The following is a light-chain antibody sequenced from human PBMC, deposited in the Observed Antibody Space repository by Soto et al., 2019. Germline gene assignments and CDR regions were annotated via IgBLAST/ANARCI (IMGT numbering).Light chain of an antibody. V-gene: IGKV1-39*01. CDR3: QQSYSTPTT. CDR2: AAS. Sequence: DIQMTQSPASLSASVGYRVTITCRASQSISSYLNWYQQKPGKAPKLLIYAASSLQSGVPSRFSGSGSGTDFTLTISSLQPEDFATYYCQQSYSTPTTFGHGTKVDI. J-gene: IGKJ1*01. CDR1: QSISSY.